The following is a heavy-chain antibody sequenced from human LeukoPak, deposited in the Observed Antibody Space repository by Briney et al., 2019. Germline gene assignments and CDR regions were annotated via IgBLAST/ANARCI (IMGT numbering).Heavy chain of an antibody. Sequence: SETLSLTCTVSGGSISSYYWNWIRQPPGKGLEWIGYTSYSGSTNYNPSLKSRVTISVDTSKNQLSLRLSSVTAADTAVYYCARWSSSWYSFDYWGQGTLLTVSS. CDR1: GGSISSYY. CDR2: TSYSGST. CDR3: ARWSSSWYSFDY. D-gene: IGHD6-13*01. V-gene: IGHV4-59*01. J-gene: IGHJ4*02.